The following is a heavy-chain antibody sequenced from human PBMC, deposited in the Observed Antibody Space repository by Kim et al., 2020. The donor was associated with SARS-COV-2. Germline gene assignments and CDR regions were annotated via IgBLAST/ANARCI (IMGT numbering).Heavy chain of an antibody. Sequence: GGSLRLSCAASGFTFSNCDMNWVRQAPGKGLEWVSSITSSGNYIYYADSVKGRFTISRDNAKKSLYLLMNSLRAEDTAVYYCARDPGLAASGTLYWGQGTLVIVSS. J-gene: IGHJ4*02. CDR2: ITSSGNYI. CDR3: ARDPGLAASGTLY. CDR1: GFTFSNCD. D-gene: IGHD6-13*01. V-gene: IGHV3-21*01.